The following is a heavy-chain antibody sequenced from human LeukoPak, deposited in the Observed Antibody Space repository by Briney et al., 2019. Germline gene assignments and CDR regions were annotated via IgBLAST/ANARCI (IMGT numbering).Heavy chain of an antibody. CDR3: ARRSDSGSDDGEDYFDY. J-gene: IGHJ4*02. CDR1: GGSIYSTTFY. V-gene: IGHV4-39*01. D-gene: IGHD1-26*01. CDR2: MYYDGST. Sequence: SETLSLTCTVSGGSIYSTTFYWGWIRQPPGKGLEWIGWMYYDGSTYHNPSLKSRVTISVDTSTNQFSLKLPSVTAADTAVYFCARRSDSGSDDGEDYFDYWGQGTLVTVSS.